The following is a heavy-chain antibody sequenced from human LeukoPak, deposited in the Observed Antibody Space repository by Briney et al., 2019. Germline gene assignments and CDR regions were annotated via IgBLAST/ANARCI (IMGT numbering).Heavy chain of an antibody. V-gene: IGHV4-59*01. J-gene: IGHJ4*02. Sequence: SETLSLTCTVSGGSISSYYWSWIRQPPGKGLEWIGYIYYSGSTNYNPSLKSRVTISVDTSKNQFSLKLSSVTAADTAVYYCARGLMMAVAGRGESHYWGQGTLVTASS. D-gene: IGHD6-13*01. CDR1: GGSISSYY. CDR3: ARGLMMAVAGRGESHY. CDR2: IYYSGST.